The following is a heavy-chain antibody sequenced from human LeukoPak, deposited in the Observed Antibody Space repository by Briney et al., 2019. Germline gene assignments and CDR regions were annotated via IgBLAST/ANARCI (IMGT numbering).Heavy chain of an antibody. CDR2: IYSDSSDT. CDR3: AKRLNINYFEY. J-gene: IGHJ4*02. D-gene: IGHD2/OR15-2a*01. V-gene: IGHV3-23*03. Sequence: GGSLRLSCAASGFSLSSSSMAWVRQAPGGRPDWVSDIYSDSSDTYYADSVKGRFSISRDDSKNTLYLQMYSLRTKDTATYYCAKRLNINYFEYWGRGTLVTVSS. CDR1: GFSLSSSS.